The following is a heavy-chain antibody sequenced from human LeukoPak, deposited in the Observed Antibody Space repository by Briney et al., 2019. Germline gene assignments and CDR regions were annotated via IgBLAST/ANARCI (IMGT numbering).Heavy chain of an antibody. CDR1: GFTVSDNY. CDR2: IYSGGST. CDR3: ARALSSRGWYYFDY. Sequence: GGSLRLSCAASGFTVSDNYMSLVRQAPGKGLEWVSVIYSGGSTYYADSVKGRFTISRYNSKSTVYLQMNSLRAEDTAVYYCARALSSRGWYYFDYWGQGTLVTVSS. D-gene: IGHD6-13*01. J-gene: IGHJ4*02. V-gene: IGHV3-53*01.